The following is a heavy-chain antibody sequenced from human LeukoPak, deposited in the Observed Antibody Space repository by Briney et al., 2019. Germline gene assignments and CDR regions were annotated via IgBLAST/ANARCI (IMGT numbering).Heavy chain of an antibody. Sequence: SETLSLTCTVSGGSTSDYYWSWIRQPPGKGLEWIGYIYYSERPNYNPSLKSRVTISVDTSKNQFSLKLSSVTAADTAVYYCARVGPLPYYDILTGYYSNWFDPWGQGTLVTVSS. CDR3: ARVGPLPYYDILTGYYSNWFDP. D-gene: IGHD3-9*01. J-gene: IGHJ5*02. CDR1: GGSTSDYY. V-gene: IGHV4-59*01. CDR2: IYYSERP.